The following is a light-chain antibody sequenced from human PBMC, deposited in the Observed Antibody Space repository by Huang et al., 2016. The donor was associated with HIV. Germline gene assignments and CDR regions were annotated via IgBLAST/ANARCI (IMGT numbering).Light chain of an antibody. J-gene: IGKJ3*01. CDR1: ESVGDN. CDR3: QQYNKWPKFT. Sequence: EIVMTQSPGTLSVSPGERATLSCRASESVGDNLAWYQRRPGQAPRLLILGAAARAAGIPARFSGSGSGTEFTLSISSLQSEDFAVYYCQQYNKWPKFTFGPGTRVDMK. CDR2: GAA. V-gene: IGKV3-15*01.